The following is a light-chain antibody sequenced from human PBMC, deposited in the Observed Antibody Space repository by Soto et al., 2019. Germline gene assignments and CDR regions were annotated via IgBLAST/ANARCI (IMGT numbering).Light chain of an antibody. V-gene: IGKV3-11*01. CDR3: QQHSHWPPWT. Sequence: VLTQSPATLSLSPGERATLSCRASENVRTFVDWYQQKPGQAPRLLIYGASNRATDIPARFSGSGSGTDFTLTISNLEPEDFAVYYWQQHSHWPPWTFGQGTRVDIQ. J-gene: IGKJ1*01. CDR2: GAS. CDR1: ENVRTF.